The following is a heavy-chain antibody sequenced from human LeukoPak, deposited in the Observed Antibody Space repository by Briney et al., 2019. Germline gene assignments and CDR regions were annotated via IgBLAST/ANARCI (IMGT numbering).Heavy chain of an antibody. Sequence: SETLSLTCGVYGGSFSAYYWTWIRQPPGKGLEWIGEINHSGSTNYNPSLKSRVTIPVDTSKNQFSLKLSSVTAADTAVYYCARFRSEWLRPGGRYYFDYWGQGTLVTVSS. V-gene: IGHV4-34*01. CDR2: INHSGST. CDR1: GGSFSAYY. D-gene: IGHD5-12*01. CDR3: ARFRSEWLRPGGRYYFDY. J-gene: IGHJ4*02.